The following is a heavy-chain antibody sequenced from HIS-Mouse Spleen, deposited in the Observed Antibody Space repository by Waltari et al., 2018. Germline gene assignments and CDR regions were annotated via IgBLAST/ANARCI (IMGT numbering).Heavy chain of an antibody. CDR1: GYTFTRYG. D-gene: IGHD3-3*01. J-gene: IGHJ4*02. Sequence: QVQLVQSGAEVKKPGASVKVSCKASGYTFTRYGISWVRQAPGQGLEWMGWISAYNGNKNDARKRQGRVTKTTDTSKSPAYMELRSLRSDDTAVYYCARFLDPVHYYDFWSGYYYFDYWGQGTLVTVSS. CDR3: ARFLDPVHYYDFWSGYYYFDY. CDR2: ISAYNGNK. V-gene: IGHV1-18*01.